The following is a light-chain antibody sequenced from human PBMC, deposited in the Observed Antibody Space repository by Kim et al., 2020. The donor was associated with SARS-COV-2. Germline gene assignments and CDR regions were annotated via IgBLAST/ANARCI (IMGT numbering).Light chain of an antibody. CDR3: LEGYSYPLS. CDR2: AAS. J-gene: IGKJ4*01. V-gene: IGKV1-6*01. Sequence: AIQMTQSPSSLSASVGYRVTITFRASRFIRNDLAWFQQKPGKAPNLLIYAASTFQNGVSSRFSGSGSGTDLTLTISSLQPEDFATYFCLEGYSYPLSFGGGTKVDIK. CDR1: RFIRND.